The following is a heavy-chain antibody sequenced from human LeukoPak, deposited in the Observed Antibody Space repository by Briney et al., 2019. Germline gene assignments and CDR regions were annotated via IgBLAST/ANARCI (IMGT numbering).Heavy chain of an antibody. J-gene: IGHJ4*02. CDR3: AKGGYGSGSYYTFFDY. CDR1: GFTFSSYA. CDR2: ISYDGSNK. D-gene: IGHD3-10*01. V-gene: IGHV3-30-3*01. Sequence: PGGSLRLSCAASGFTFSSYAMHWVRQAPGKGLEWVAVISYDGSNKYYADSVKGRFTISRDNSKNTLYLQMNSLRAEDTAVYYCAKGGYGSGSYYTFFDYWGQGTLVTVSS.